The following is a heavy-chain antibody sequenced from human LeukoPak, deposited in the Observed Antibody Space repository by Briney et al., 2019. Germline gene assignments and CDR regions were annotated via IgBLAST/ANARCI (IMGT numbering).Heavy chain of an antibody. V-gene: IGHV1-18*01. CDR3: ATVTLRTYYDSSGFTVNDFDY. CDR2: ISAYNGNT. CDR1: GYTFTSYG. Sequence: GASVKVSCKASGYTFTSYGISWVRQAPGQGLEWMGWISAYNGNTNYAQKLQGRVTMTTDTSTNTAYMELRSLRSDDTAVYYCATVTLRTYYDSSGFTVNDFDYWGQGTLVTVSS. D-gene: IGHD3-22*01. J-gene: IGHJ4*02.